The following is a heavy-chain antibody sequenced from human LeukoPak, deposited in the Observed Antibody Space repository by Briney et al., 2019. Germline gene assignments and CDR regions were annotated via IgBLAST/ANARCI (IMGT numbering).Heavy chain of an antibody. D-gene: IGHD3-3*01. CDR2: MNPNSGNT. CDR1: GYTFTSYG. Sequence: ASVKVSCKASGYTFTSYGINWVRQATGQGLEWMGWMNPNSGNTGYAQKFQGRVTMTRNTSISTAYMELSSLRSEDTAVYYCARAYYDFWSGGYYYYGMDVWGQGTTVTVSS. J-gene: IGHJ6*02. CDR3: ARAYYDFWSGGYYYYGMDV. V-gene: IGHV1-8*01.